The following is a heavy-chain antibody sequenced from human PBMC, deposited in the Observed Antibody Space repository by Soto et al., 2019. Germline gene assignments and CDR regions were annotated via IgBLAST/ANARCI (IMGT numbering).Heavy chain of an antibody. V-gene: IGHV1-3*01. CDR2: INAGNGNT. J-gene: IGHJ4*02. CDR1: GYTFTSYA. D-gene: IGHD2-21*02. CDR3: ARSIVVVTALDY. Sequence: QVQLVQSGAEVKKPGASVKVSCKASGYTFTSYAMHWVRQAPGQRLEWMGWINAGNGNTKYSQKFQGRVTITRDTCASTAYMELSSLRSEDTAVYYCARSIVVVTALDYWGQGTLVTVAS.